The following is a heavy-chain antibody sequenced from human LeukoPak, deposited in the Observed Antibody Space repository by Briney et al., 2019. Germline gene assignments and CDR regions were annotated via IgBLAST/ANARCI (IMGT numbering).Heavy chain of an antibody. CDR1: GGSISSYY. D-gene: IGHD6-13*01. CDR2: IYTSGST. CDR3: ARAGDSSSSYYYYYMDV. Sequence: PSETLSLTSTVSGGSISSYYWSWIRQPAGKGLEWIGRIYTSGSTNYNPSLKSRVTMSVDTSKNQFSLKLSSVTAADMAVYYCARAGDSSSSYYYYYMDVWGKGTTVTVSS. J-gene: IGHJ6*03. V-gene: IGHV4-4*07.